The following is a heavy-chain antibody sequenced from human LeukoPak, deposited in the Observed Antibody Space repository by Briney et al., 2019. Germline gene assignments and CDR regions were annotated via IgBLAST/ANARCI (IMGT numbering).Heavy chain of an antibody. D-gene: IGHD2-2*01. CDR1: GFTFSSYA. CDR2: INNSGGST. V-gene: IGHV3-23*01. CDR3: AKASGYCSSTTSCYLYFDY. Sequence: PGESLKISCAASGFTFSSYAMSWVRQAPGKGLEWVSGINNSGGSTYYADSVKGRFTISRDNSKNTLYLQMNSLRDEDTAVYYCAKASGYCSSTTSCYLYFDYWGQGTLVTVSS. J-gene: IGHJ4*02.